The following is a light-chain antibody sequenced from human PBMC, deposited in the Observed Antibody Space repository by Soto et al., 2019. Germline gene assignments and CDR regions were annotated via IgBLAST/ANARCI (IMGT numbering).Light chain of an antibody. CDR2: EVS. CDR3: SSYPGSNNFDVV. J-gene: IGLJ2*01. Sequence: QSALTQPPSASGSPGQSVTISCTGTSGDVGGYNFVSWYQQHPGKAPKLMIYEVSKRPSGVPDRFSGSKSGNTASLTVSGLQADDEADYYCSSYPGSNNFDVVFGGGTKLTVL. V-gene: IGLV2-8*01. CDR1: SGDVGGYNF.